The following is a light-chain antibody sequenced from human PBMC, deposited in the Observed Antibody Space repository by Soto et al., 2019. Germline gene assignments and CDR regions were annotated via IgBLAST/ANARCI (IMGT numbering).Light chain of an antibody. CDR2: GAS. CDR3: QQTYTTPEIT. J-gene: IGKJ5*01. V-gene: IGKV1-39*01. CDR1: QSVSNW. Sequence: IQITQSPSTLSASVGARVTMTCRASQSVSNWLAWYQQKPGKAPKLLMYGASYLKSGVPTRFSASGSGTDFTLTISSLQPEDFAIYYCQQTYTTPEITFGQGTRLEIK.